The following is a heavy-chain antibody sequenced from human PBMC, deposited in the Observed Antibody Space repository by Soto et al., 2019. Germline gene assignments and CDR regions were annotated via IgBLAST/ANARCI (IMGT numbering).Heavy chain of an antibody. J-gene: IGHJ4*02. CDR3: ARDFPPRYCSGGSCYSGSDY. Sequence: GGSLRLSCAASGFTFSSYSMNWVRQAPGKGLEWVSSISSSSSYIYYADSVKGRFTISRDNAKNSLYLQMNSLRAEDTAVYYCARDFPPRYCSGGSCYSGSDYWGQGTLVTVSS. D-gene: IGHD2-15*01. CDR1: GFTFSSYS. CDR2: ISSSSSYI. V-gene: IGHV3-21*01.